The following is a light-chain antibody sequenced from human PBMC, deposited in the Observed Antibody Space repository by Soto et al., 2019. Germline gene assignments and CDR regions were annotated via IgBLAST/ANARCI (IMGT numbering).Light chain of an antibody. CDR3: QQYNSYSPWT. Sequence: DIQMTQSPSTLSASVGDRVTITCRASQSISNWLAWYQQKPGKAPKLLIYKASALESGVPSRFSGCGSGTEFTLTISSLQPDDFATYYCQQYNSYSPWTFGQGTKLEIK. CDR2: KAS. J-gene: IGKJ2*02. CDR1: QSISNW. V-gene: IGKV1-5*03.